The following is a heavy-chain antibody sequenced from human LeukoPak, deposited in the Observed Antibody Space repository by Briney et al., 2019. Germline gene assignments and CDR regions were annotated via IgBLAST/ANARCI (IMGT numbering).Heavy chain of an antibody. J-gene: IGHJ4*02. CDR3: TRAHGYRKTLLDY. Sequence: GGSLRLSCAASGLTFSTYWMSWVRQVPGKGLEWLANIKYDGGEKYYVDSVKGRFTVSRDNAKNSLYLQMNSLRAEDTAVYYCTRAHGYRKTLLDYWGQGTLVTVSS. CDR1: GLTFSTYW. CDR2: IKYDGGEK. V-gene: IGHV3-7*01. D-gene: IGHD6-13*01.